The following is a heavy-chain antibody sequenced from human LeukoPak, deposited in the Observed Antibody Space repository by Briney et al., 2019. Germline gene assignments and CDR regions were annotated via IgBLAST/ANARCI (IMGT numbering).Heavy chain of an antibody. Sequence: GSSVKVSCKASGGTFSSYAISWVRQAPGQGLEWMGGIIPIFGTANYAQKFQGRVTITADESTSTAYMELSSLRSEDTAVYYCHIPGDYPHQAQTQYYYYGMDVWGQGTTVTVSS. D-gene: IGHD4-17*01. CDR2: IIPIFGTA. V-gene: IGHV1-69*01. J-gene: IGHJ6*02. CDR3: HIPGDYPHQAQTQYYYYGMDV. CDR1: GGTFSSYA.